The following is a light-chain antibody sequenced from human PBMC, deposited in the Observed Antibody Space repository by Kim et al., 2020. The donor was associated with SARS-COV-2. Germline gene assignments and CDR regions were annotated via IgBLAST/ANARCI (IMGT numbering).Light chain of an antibody. J-gene: IGKJ4*01. V-gene: IGKV3-15*01. CDR3: QQYNNWPLT. Sequence: VPPGTTATLSCTTSQSISSNLAWYQQKPGQAPRLLIYGASTRATGIPARFSGSGSGTEFTLTISSLQSEDFAVYYCQQYNNWPLTFGGGTKVDIK. CDR1: QSISSN. CDR2: GAS.